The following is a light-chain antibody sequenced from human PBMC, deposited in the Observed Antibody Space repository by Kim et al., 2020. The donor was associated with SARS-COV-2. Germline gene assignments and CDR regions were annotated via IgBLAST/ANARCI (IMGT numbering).Light chain of an antibody. CDR3: NSRDSSGNHVV. CDR2: GKN. CDR1: SLRSYY. Sequence: GQTVRITSQGDSLRSYYASWYQQKPGQAPVLVIYGKNNRPSGIPDRFSGSSSGNTASLTITGAQAEDEADYYCNSRDSSGNHVVFGGGTQLTVL. V-gene: IGLV3-19*01. J-gene: IGLJ2*01.